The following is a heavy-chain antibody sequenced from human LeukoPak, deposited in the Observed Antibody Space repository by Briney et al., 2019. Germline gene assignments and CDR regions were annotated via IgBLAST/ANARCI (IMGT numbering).Heavy chain of an antibody. J-gene: IGHJ3*02. CDR3: ARVVTPHHDAFDI. V-gene: IGHV3-21*01. D-gene: IGHD5-18*01. Sequence: GSLRLSCAASGFTFSSYSMNWVPQAPGKGLEWVSSISGSSSYIYYADSVKGRFTISRDNAKNSLYLQMNSLRAEDTAVYYCARVVTPHHDAFDIWGQGTMVTVSS. CDR1: GFTFSSYS. CDR2: ISGSSSYI.